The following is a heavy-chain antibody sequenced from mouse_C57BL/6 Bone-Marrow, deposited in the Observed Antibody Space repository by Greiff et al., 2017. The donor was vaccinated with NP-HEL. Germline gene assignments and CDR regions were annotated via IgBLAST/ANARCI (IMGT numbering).Heavy chain of an antibody. V-gene: IGHV5-12*01. J-gene: IGHJ2*01. CDR3: AANWED. Sequence: EVQVVESGGGLVQPGGSLKLSCAASGFTFSDYYMYWVRQTPEKRLEWVAYISNGGGSTYYPDTVKGRVTISRDNAKNTLYLQMSRQKAEDTAMYYCAANWEDWGQGTTLTVSS. CDR1: GFTFSDYY. CDR2: ISNGGGST. D-gene: IGHD4-1*01.